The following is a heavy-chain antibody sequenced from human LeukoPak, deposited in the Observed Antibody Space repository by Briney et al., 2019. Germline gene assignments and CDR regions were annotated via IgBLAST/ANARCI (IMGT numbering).Heavy chain of an antibody. CDR3: AKDRSFDY. Sequence: GGSLRLSCAASGFTFSSYGMHWVRQAPGKGLEWVAVISYDGSNKYYADSVKGRFTISRDNSKNTLYLQMNSLRAEDTAVYYCAKDRSFDYWGQGTLVTVSS. V-gene: IGHV3-30*18. CDR2: ISYDGSNK. CDR1: GFTFSSYG. J-gene: IGHJ4*02.